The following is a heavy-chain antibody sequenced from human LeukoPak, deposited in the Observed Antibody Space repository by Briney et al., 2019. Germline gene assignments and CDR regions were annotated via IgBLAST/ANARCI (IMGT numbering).Heavy chain of an antibody. CDR3: ARDLRIAVASY. CDR1: GFTFSSYW. V-gene: IGHV3-7*01. D-gene: IGHD6-19*01. J-gene: IGHJ4*02. Sequence: PGGSLRLACAASGFTFSSYWMSWVRQAPGKGLEWVANIKQDGSEKYYVDSVKGRFTISRDNAKNSLYLQMNSLRAEDTAVYYCARDLRIAVASYWGQGTLVTVSS. CDR2: IKQDGSEK.